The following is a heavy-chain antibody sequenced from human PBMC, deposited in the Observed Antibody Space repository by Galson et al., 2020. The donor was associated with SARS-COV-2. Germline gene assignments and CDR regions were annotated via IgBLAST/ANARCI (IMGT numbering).Heavy chain of an antibody. CDR2: ISGGGGTT. J-gene: IGHJ4*02. CDR3: AKSNYHDSSGPAF. D-gene: IGHD3-22*01. V-gene: IGHV3-23*01. CDR1: GFTFNSYA. Sequence: TGGSLRLSCTASGFTFNSYAMTWVRQAPGKGLEWLSVISGGGGTTYYADSVKGRFTISRDNSKNTLYLLMSRLRAEDTALYYCAKSNYHDSSGPAFWGQGTLVSVSS.